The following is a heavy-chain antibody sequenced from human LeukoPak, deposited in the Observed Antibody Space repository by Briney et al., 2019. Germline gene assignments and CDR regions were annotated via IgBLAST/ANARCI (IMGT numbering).Heavy chain of an antibody. D-gene: IGHD3-3*01. CDR2: IIPIFGTA. J-gene: IGHJ6*03. CDR1: GDTFSSYA. Sequence: SVKVSCKASGDTFSSYAISWVRQAPGQGLEWMGGIIPIFGTANYAQKFQGRVTITADKSTSTAYMELSSLRSEDTAVYYCARAAEGSLLRFLEWPWRGYYMEVWGKGTTVTVSS. V-gene: IGHV1-69*06. CDR3: ARAAEGSLLRFLEWPWRGYYMEV.